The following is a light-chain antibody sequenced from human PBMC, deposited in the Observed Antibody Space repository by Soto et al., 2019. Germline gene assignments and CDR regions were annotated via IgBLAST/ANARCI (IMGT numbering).Light chain of an antibody. CDR1: QSVSSN. CDR2: GAS. Sequence: EIVMTQSPATLSVSPGERATLSCRASQSVSSNLAWYQQKPGQAPSLLIYGASTRATGIPARFSGSVSGTEFTLTISSLQSEDFAVYYCQQYNNWPPMYTFGQGTKLEIK. CDR3: QQYNNWPPMYT. V-gene: IGKV3D-15*01. J-gene: IGKJ2*01.